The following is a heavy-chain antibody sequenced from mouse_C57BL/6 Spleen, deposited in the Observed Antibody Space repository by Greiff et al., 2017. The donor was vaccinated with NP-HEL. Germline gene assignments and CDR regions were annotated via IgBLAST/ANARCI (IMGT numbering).Heavy chain of an antibody. CDR1: GYSITSGYY. J-gene: IGHJ4*01. CDR3: ARDDLYYAMDY. CDR2: ISYDGSN. Sequence: VQLQQSGPGLVKPSQSLSLTCSVTGYSITSGYYWNWIRQFPGNKLEWMGYISYDGSNNYNPSLKNRISITRVTSKNPFFLKLNSVTTEDTATYYCARDDLYYAMDYWGQGTSVTVSS. V-gene: IGHV3-6*01.